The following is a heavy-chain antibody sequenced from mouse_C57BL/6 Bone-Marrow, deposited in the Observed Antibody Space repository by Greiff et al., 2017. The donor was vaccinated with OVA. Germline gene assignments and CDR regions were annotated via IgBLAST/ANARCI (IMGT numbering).Heavy chain of an antibody. CDR2: ISDGGSYT. Sequence: EVMLVESGGGLVKPGVSLKLSCAASGFTFSSYAMSWVRQTPEKRLEWVATISDGGSYTYYPDNVKGRFTISRDNAKNNLYLQMSHLKSEDTAMYYCARDQGSKPWFAYWGQGTLVTVSA. CDR1: GFTFSSYA. CDR3: ARDQGSKPWFAY. D-gene: IGHD1-1*01. V-gene: IGHV5-4*01. J-gene: IGHJ3*01.